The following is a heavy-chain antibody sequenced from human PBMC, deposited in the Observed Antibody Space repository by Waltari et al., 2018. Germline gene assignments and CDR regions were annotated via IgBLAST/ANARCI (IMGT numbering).Heavy chain of an antibody. CDR2: INQSGNN. D-gene: IGHD6-6*01. CDR3: ARARSIAARPGWFDP. CDR1: GGSFSGYY. Sequence: QVQLQQWGAGLLKPSDTLSLTCAVYGGSFSGYYWRWLRPPPGKGLEGIGEINQSGNNNYNPSLKSRVTISVDTSKNQFSLKLSSVTAADTAVYYCARARSIAARPGWFDPWGQGTLVTVSS. J-gene: IGHJ5*02. V-gene: IGHV4-34*01.